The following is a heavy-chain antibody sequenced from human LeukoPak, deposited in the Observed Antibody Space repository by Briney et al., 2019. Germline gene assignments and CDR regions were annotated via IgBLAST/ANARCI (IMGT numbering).Heavy chain of an antibody. V-gene: IGHV1-2*02. CDR2: IHPNSGGT. CDR3: ARDACNSPNCSIAGFDP. D-gene: IGHD2-2*01. CDR1: GYTFTDYY. J-gene: IGHJ5*02. Sequence: GASVKVSCKASGYTFTDYYMHWVRQAPGQGLEWMGWIHPNSGGTKYAQKFQGRVTMTRDTSISTVYMELSRLRSDDTAVYYCARDACNSPNCSIAGFDPWGQGTLVTVSS.